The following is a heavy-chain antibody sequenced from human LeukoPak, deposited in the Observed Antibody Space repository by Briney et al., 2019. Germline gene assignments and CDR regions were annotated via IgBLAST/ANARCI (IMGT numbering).Heavy chain of an antibody. D-gene: IGHD3-22*01. CDR2: IYHSGST. V-gene: IGHV4-30-2*01. J-gene: IGHJ4*02. Sequence: SETLSLTCAVSGGSISSGGYSWSWIRQPPGKGLEWIGYIYHSGSTYYNPSLKSRVTISVDRSKNQFSLKLSSVTAADTAVYYCARAGDYYDSSGYYYEYYFDYWGQGTLVTFSS. CDR1: GGSISSGGYS. CDR3: ARAGDYYDSSGYYYEYYFDY.